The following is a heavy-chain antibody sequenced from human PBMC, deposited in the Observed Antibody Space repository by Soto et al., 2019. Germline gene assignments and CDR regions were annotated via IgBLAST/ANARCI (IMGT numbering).Heavy chain of an antibody. CDR2: SRNKANRRTT. Sequence: EVQLAESGGGLVQPGGSLRLSCAVSGFSFSDHYMDWVRQAPGKGLEWVGRSRNKANRRTTEYAASVKGRFTVSRDDSKDSLYLQMNSLTTDDTAVYYCVRGKNSYDIWGQGTMVTVSS. CDR3: VRGKNSYDI. CDR1: GFSFSDHY. V-gene: IGHV3-72*01. J-gene: IGHJ3*02.